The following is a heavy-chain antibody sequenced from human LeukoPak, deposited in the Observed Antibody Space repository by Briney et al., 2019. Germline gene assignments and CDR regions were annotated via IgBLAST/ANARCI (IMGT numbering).Heavy chain of an antibody. V-gene: IGHV3-23*01. Sequence: GASLRLSCAASGFTFSSYAMSWVRQAPGKGLEWVLAISGSGGSTYYADSVKGRFTISRDNSKNTLYLQMNSLRAEDTAVYYCAKGPATHDAFDIWGQGTMVTVSS. CDR2: ISGSGGST. CDR3: AKGPATHDAFDI. J-gene: IGHJ3*02. CDR1: GFTFSSYA. D-gene: IGHD1-26*01.